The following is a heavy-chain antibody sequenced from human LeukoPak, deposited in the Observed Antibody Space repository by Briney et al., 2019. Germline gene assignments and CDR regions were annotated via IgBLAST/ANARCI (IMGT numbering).Heavy chain of an antibody. CDR2: INPSGGST. J-gene: IGHJ4*02. D-gene: IGHD4-23*01. CDR3: ARVHGGYYDHVDY. Sequence: ASVKVSCKASGYTFTSYYMHWVRQAPGQGLEWMGIINPSGGSTSYAQKLQGRVTMTRDASTSTAYMELSSLRSEDTAVYYCARVHGGYYDHVDYWGQGTLVTVSS. CDR1: GYTFTSYY. V-gene: IGHV1-46*01.